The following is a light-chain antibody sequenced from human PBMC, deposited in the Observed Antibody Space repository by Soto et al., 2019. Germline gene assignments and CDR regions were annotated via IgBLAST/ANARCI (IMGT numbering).Light chain of an antibody. CDR3: QVCDRTSSHVL. CDR2: DDT. Sequence: SYELTQPPSESVAPGQTANITWGGNNIGGKGVHWYQQKPGQAPVLVVYDDTDRPAGIPERFSGSTSGNTATMIISRVEAGDEADYYCQVCDRTSSHVLFGGGTKVTVL. CDR1: NIGGKG. J-gene: IGLJ2*01. V-gene: IGLV3-21*02.